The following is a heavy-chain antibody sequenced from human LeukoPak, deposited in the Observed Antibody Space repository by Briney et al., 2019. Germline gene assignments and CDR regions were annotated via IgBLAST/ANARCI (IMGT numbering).Heavy chain of an antibody. CDR2: IYTSGST. V-gene: IGHV4-4*07. D-gene: IGHD1-26*01. CDR3: ARRVIMSGTGVPDTWLDP. Sequence: PSETLSLTCTVSGGSISSYYWSWIRQPAGEGLEWLGRIYTSGSTSYNPSLKSRVTMSVDTSKNQFSLKLSSVTAADTAVYYCARRVIMSGTGVPDTWLDPWGQGTLVTVSS. J-gene: IGHJ5*02. CDR1: GGSISSYY.